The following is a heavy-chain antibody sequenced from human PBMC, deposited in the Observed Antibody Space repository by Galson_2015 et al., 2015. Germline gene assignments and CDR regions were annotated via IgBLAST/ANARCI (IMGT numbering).Heavy chain of an antibody. CDR1: GGTFSSDS. J-gene: IGHJ5*02. Sequence: SVKVSCKASGGTFSSDSISWLRQAPGQGLEWMGGIIPFSATPNYAQNFQGRVTITADESTSTAYMELRSLRSEDTAMYYCARDPAYTFGGVIVKSNWFDPWGQGTLVTVSS. CDR3: ARDPAYTFGGVIVKSNWFDP. V-gene: IGHV1-69*13. CDR2: IIPFSATP. D-gene: IGHD3-16*02.